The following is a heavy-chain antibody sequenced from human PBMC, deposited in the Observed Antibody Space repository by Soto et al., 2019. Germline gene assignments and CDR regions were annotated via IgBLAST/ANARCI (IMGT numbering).Heavy chain of an antibody. Sequence: ASVKVSCKASGYTFTSYGISWVRQAPGQGLEWMGWISAYNGNTNYAQKLQGRVTMTTDTSTSTAYMELRSLRSDDTAVYYCARGDSNYPYYYYGMDVWGPGTTVTVSS. D-gene: IGHD4-4*01. CDR3: ARGDSNYPYYYYGMDV. CDR2: ISAYNGNT. J-gene: IGHJ6*02. CDR1: GYTFTSYG. V-gene: IGHV1-18*01.